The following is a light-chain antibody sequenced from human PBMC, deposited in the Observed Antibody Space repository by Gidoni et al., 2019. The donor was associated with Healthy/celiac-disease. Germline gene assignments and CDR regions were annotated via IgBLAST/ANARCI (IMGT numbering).Light chain of an antibody. CDR1: KWGDKY. CDR2: QDS. Sequence: SYELTQPPSVSVSPGQTASITCSGDKWGDKYACWYQQKPGQSPVLVIYQDSKRHSGIPERFSGSNSGNTATLTISGTQAMDEADYYCQAWDSSTVVVGGGTKLTVL. CDR3: QAWDSSTVV. V-gene: IGLV3-1*01. J-gene: IGLJ2*01.